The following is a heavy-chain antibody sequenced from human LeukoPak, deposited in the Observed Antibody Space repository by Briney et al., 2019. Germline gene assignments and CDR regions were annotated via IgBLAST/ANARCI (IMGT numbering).Heavy chain of an antibody. J-gene: IGHJ4*02. CDR1: GFTFDDYA. CDR3: ARDRSDGYNKNDF. CDR2: ISWNSGSI. Sequence: PGRSLRLSCAASGFTFDDYAMHWVRQAPGKGLEWVSGISWNSGSIGYADSVKGRFTISRDNGKNSLYLQMNSLRAEDTAVYFCARDRSDGYNKNDFWGQGTLVTVSS. V-gene: IGHV3-9*01. D-gene: IGHD5-24*01.